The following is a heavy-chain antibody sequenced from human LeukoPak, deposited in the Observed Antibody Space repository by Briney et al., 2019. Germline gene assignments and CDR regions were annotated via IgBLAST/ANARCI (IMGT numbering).Heavy chain of an antibody. D-gene: IGHD3-16*01. CDR1: GFTFSAFS. CDR2: ISGSSSYI. V-gene: IGHV3-21*01. Sequence: GGSLRLSCAASGFTFSAFSMNWVRQAPGKRLEWVSSISGSSSYIYYADSVKGRFTISRDNAKNLVYLQMNSLRAEDTAVYYCARGWGRSWDENWFDAWGQGIRVTASS. J-gene: IGHJ5*02. CDR3: ARGWGRSWDENWFDA.